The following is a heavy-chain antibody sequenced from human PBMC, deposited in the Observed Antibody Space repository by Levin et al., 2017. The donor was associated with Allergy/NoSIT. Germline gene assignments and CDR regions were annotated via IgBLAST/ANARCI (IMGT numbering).Heavy chain of an antibody. Sequence: ASVKVSCKASRYIFSDYFIHWVRQAPGQGLEWMGWINPHSGDTKYAQEFQGRVTMTRDTSISTAYMVLTRLTSDDTAVYYCARDLYNDDSVFGYWGQGTLVNVFS. CDR1: RYIFSDYF. J-gene: IGHJ4*02. CDR2: INPHSGDT. D-gene: IGHD3-22*01. CDR3: ARDLYNDDSVFGY. V-gene: IGHV1-2*02.